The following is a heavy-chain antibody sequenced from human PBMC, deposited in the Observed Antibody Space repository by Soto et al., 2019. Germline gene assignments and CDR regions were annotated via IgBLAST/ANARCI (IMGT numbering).Heavy chain of an antibody. CDR1: GGSVSSGSYY. J-gene: IGHJ5*02. D-gene: IGHD3-9*01. CDR3: ARGYRNDDILTGREWYGFDP. V-gene: IGHV4-61*01. Sequence: QVQLQESGPGLVKPSETLSLTCTVSGGSVSSGSYYWSWIRQPPGKGLEWIGYIYYSGSTNYNPSLKRRVTISVDTSKNQFSLKLSSVTAADTAGYYCARGYRNDDILTGREWYGFDPWGQGTRVTVSS. CDR2: IYYSGST.